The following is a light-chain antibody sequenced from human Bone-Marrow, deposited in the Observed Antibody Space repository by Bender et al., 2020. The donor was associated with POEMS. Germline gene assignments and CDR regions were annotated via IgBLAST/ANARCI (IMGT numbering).Light chain of an antibody. CDR2: KDS. J-gene: IGLJ2*01. Sequence: SYELTQPSSVSVSPGQTARITCSGDVLAKKYARWFQQKPGQAPVLVIYKDSERPSGIPDRFSGSRSGNTASLTITGAQAEDEADYYCNSRVGSGNHVVFGGGTKLTIL. CDR3: NSRVGSGNHVV. V-gene: IGLV3-27*01. CDR1: VLAKKY.